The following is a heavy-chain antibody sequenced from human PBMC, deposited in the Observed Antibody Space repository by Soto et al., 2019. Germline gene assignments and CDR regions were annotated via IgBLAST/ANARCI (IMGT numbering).Heavy chain of an antibody. CDR2: IIPIFGTA. D-gene: IGHD6-6*01. J-gene: IGHJ4*02. V-gene: IGHV1-69*06. CDR1: GGTFSSYA. Sequence: ASVKASCKASGGTFSSYAISWVRQAPGQGLEWMGGIIPIFGTANYTQKFQGRVTITADKSTNTAYMELSSLRSEDTAVYYCARDSGWSSSGSHDYWGQGTLVTVSS. CDR3: ARDSGWSSSGSHDY.